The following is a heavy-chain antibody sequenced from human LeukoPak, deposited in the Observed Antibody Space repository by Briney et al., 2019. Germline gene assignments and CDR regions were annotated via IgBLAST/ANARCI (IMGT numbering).Heavy chain of an antibody. J-gene: IGHJ4*02. CDR1: GFTFSSYG. CDR2: ISYDGSNK. Sequence: GGSLRLSCAASGFTFSSYGMHWVRQAPGKGLEWVAVISYDGSNKYYADSVKGRFTISRDNSKNTLYLQMNSLRAEDTAVYYCARESVGYYRYWGQGTLVTVSS. D-gene: IGHD3-3*01. V-gene: IGHV3-30*03. CDR3: ARESVGYYRY.